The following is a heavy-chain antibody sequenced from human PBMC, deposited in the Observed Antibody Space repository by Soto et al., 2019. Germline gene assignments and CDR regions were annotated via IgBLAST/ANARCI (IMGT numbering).Heavy chain of an antibody. V-gene: IGHV1-3*04. D-gene: IGHD6-13*01. CDR3: ARDPGGSSWYGAY. J-gene: IGHJ4*02. Sequence: QVQLVQSGAEVKKPGASVKVSCKTSGYTFTSYAMHWVRQAPGQRLEWMGWINTGNGNTRFSQNFQGRVTITRDTSASTAYMELSSLRSNDTAVYYCARDPGGSSWYGAYWGQGTLVTVSS. CDR1: GYTFTSYA. CDR2: INTGNGNT.